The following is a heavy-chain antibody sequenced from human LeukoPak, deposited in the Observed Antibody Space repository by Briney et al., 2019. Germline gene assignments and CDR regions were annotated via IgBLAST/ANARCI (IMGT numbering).Heavy chain of an antibody. CDR1: GGSFSSYY. Sequence: KPSETLSLTCAVYGGSFSSYYWSWIRQPPGKGLEWIGYIYYSGSTNYNPSLKSRVTISVDTSKNQFSLKLSSVTAADTAVYYCARDRGIAAAVHTTRYYFDYWGQGTLVTVSS. CDR3: ARDRGIAAAVHTTRYYFDY. J-gene: IGHJ4*02. CDR2: IYYSGST. V-gene: IGHV4-59*01. D-gene: IGHD6-13*01.